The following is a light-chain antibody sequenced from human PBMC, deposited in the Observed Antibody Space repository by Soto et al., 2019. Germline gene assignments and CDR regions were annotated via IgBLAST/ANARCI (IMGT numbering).Light chain of an antibody. CDR2: APS. CDR1: QVINNY. V-gene: IGKV1-27*01. J-gene: IGKJ1*01. Sequence: DIQMTQSPSSLSASVGDRVTITCRASQVINNYLAWYQQKPGKVPKLLIYAPSTLQSGVPLRFSGSGSGTDFTLTISSLQPEDVATYYCQKYNSAPWTFGQGTKVEIK. CDR3: QKYNSAPWT.